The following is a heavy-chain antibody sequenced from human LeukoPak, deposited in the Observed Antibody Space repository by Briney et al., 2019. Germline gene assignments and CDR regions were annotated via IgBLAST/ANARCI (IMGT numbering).Heavy chain of an antibody. CDR3: ARRAKYYFDY. J-gene: IGHJ4*02. V-gene: IGHV4-59*02. Sequence: GSLRLSCAASGFTVSSNYMSWIRQPPGKGLEWIGYIYYSGSTNYNPSLKSRVTISVDTSKNQFSLKLRSVTAADTAVYYCARRAKYYFDYWGQGTLVTVSS. CDR1: GFTVSSNY. CDR2: IYYSGST.